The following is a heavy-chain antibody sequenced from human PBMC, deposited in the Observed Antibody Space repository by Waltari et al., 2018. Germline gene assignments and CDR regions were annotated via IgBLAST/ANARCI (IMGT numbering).Heavy chain of an antibody. Sequence: EVQLVVSGGGLVQPGGSLRLPCATSVFPFRNYWMPRVRQAPGKGLVWVSRINGDGGSTSYADFAKGRFTISRDNANNMLYLQMNSLRAEDTAVYYCTRTRYCSTTSCQVDWFDPWGQGTLVTVSS. CDR3: TRTRYCSTTSCQVDWFDP. CDR2: INGDGGST. D-gene: IGHD2-2*01. CDR1: VFPFRNYW. V-gene: IGHV3-74*01. J-gene: IGHJ5*02.